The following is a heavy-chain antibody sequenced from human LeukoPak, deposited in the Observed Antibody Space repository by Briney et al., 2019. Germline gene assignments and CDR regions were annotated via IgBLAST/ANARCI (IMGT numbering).Heavy chain of an antibody. V-gene: IGHV4-30-4*08. D-gene: IGHD3-9*01. CDR2: IYYSGST. CDR3: ARGDDILTH. CDR1: GGSISSSSYY. Sequence: PSETLSLTCTVSGGSISSSSYYWGWIRQPPGKGLEWIGYIYYSGSTYYNPSLKSRVTISVDTSKNQFSLKLSSVTAADTAVYYCARGDDILTHWGQGTLVTVSS. J-gene: IGHJ4*02.